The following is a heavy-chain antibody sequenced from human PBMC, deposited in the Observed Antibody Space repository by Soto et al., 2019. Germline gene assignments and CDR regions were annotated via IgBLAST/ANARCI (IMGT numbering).Heavy chain of an antibody. CDR2: INSDGSST. D-gene: IGHD3-10*01. CDR3: ARSTGLWLGGYYYYYMDV. Sequence: GGSLRLSCAASGFTFSSSWMHWVRQAPGKGLVWVSRINSDGSSTSYADSVKGRFTNSRENAKNTLYLQMNSLRAEDTAVYYCARSTGLWLGGYYYYYMDVWGKGTTVTVSS. V-gene: IGHV3-74*01. CDR1: GFTFSSSW. J-gene: IGHJ6*03.